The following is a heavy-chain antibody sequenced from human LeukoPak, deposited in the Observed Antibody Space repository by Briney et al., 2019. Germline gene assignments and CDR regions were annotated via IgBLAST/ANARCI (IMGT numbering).Heavy chain of an antibody. CDR3: ARSSDFWSGYSENWFDP. J-gene: IGHJ5*02. CDR1: GGPISSYY. Sequence: PSETLSLTCTVSGGPISSYYWSWIRQPPGKGLEWIGYIYYSGSTNYNPSLKSRVTISVDTSKNQFSLKLSSVTAADTAVYYCARSSDFWSGYSENWFDPWGQGTLVTVSS. D-gene: IGHD3-3*01. V-gene: IGHV4-59*08. CDR2: IYYSGST.